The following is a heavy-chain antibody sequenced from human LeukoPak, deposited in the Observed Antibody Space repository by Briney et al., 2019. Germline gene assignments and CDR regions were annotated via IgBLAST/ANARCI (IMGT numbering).Heavy chain of an antibody. Sequence: ASVKVSCKASGGTFSSYAISWVRQAPGQGLEWMGWISAYNGNTNYAQNLQDRVTMTTDTSATTAYMELRSLRSDDTAVYYCARYYDILTGFDVWGQGTMVTVSS. J-gene: IGHJ3*01. V-gene: IGHV1-18*01. CDR2: ISAYNGNT. CDR1: GGTFSSYA. D-gene: IGHD3-9*01. CDR3: ARYYDILTGFDV.